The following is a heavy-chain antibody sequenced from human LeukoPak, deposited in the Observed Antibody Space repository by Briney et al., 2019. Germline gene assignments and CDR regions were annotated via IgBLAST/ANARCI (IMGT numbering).Heavy chain of an antibody. CDR3: ARDYYDYVWGSYRYTP. CDR1: GYTFTSYG. D-gene: IGHD3-16*02. V-gene: IGHV1-18*01. CDR2: VSAYNGNT. J-gene: IGHJ5*02. Sequence: ASVKVSCKASGYTFTSYGISWVRQAPGQGLEWMGWVSAYNGNTNYAQKLQGRVTMTTDTSTSTAYMELRSLRSDDTAVYYCARDYYDYVWGSYRYTPWGQGTLVTVSS.